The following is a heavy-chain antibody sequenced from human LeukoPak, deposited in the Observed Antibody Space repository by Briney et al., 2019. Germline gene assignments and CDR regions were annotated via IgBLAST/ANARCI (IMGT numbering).Heavy chain of an antibody. J-gene: IGHJ4*02. D-gene: IGHD2-21*01. CDR3: AKEFNRGLPDY. V-gene: IGHV3-30*18. Sequence: SGGSLRLSCAASGFTFSTYGMHWVRQAPGKGLEWVAVISYDGSNEYYVDSVKGRFTISRDNSKNTLYLQMSSLRAEDTAVYYCAKEFNRGLPDYWGQGTLVTVPS. CDR1: GFTFSTYG. CDR2: ISYDGSNE.